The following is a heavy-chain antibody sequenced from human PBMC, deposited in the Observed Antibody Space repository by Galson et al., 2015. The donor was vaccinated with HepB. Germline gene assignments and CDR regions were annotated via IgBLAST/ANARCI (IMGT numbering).Heavy chain of an antibody. V-gene: IGHV1-69*08. CDR3: ATGYASGSYLIDN. D-gene: IGHD3-10*01. Sequence: SVKVSCKASGGSFSSSTIIWVRQAPGQGLDWMGKIIPLLGAANYAQKFQGRVAITADTSTSTASMELTRLTSEDTAVYYCATGYASGSYLIDNWGLGTLVTVPS. J-gene: IGHJ4*02. CDR1: GGSFSSST. CDR2: IIPLLGAA.